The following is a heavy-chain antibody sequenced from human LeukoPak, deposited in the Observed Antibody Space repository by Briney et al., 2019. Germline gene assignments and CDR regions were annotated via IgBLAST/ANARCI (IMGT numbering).Heavy chain of an antibody. V-gene: IGHV2-70*11. J-gene: IGHJ4*02. CDR1: GGSISSYY. D-gene: IGHD2-15*01. CDR2: IDWDDYK. Sequence: TLSLTCTVSGGSISSYYWSWIRQPPGKALEWLARIDWDDYKYYSTSLKTRLTISKDTSKNQVVLTMTNMDPVDTATYYCAPYCSGGSCYGSMGYWGQGTLVTVSS. CDR3: APYCSGGSCYGSMGY.